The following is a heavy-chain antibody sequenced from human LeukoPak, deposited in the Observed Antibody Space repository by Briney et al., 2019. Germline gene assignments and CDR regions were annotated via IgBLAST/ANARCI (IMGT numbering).Heavy chain of an antibody. J-gene: IGHJ4*02. CDR1: GYTFTSYG. D-gene: IGHD2-2*01. CDR3: ARVPAEVANEWRYFDY. CDR2: ISAYNGNT. Sequence: GASVKVSCKASGYTFTSYGISWVRQAPGQGLEWMGWISAYNGNTNYAQKLQGRVTMTTDTSTSTAYMELRSLRSDNTAVYYCARVPAEVANEWRYFDYWGQGTLVTVSS. V-gene: IGHV1-18*01.